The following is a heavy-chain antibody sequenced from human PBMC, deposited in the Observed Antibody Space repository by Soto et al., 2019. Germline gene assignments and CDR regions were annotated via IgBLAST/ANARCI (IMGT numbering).Heavy chain of an antibody. Sequence: QVQLVQSGAVVRRPGASVNVSCKASGYTFTTYYIHWVRQAPGQGLEWMGMVHPTGGVTTYAPRFQGRVTLTRDTSTSTVNMELSSLRSEDTALYYCARVKRGSSSACYHYMDVWGQGTTVTVSS. J-gene: IGHJ6*03. CDR1: GYTFTTYY. D-gene: IGHD6-19*01. CDR2: VHPTGGVT. CDR3: ARVKRGSSSACYHYMDV. V-gene: IGHV1-46*03.